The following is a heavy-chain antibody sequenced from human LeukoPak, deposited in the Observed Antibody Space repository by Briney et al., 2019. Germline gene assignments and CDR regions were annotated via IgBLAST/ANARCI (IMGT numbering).Heavy chain of an antibody. D-gene: IGHD4-17*01. Sequence: GGSLRLSCAASGFTFSSYEMNWVRQAPGKGLEWVSYISSSGSTIYYADSVKGRFTISRDNAKNSLYLQMNSLRAEDTALYYCARVGIYGDYGRYFDYWGQGTLVTVSS. CDR1: GFTFSSYE. CDR3: ARVGIYGDYGRYFDY. CDR2: ISSSGSTI. J-gene: IGHJ4*02. V-gene: IGHV3-48*03.